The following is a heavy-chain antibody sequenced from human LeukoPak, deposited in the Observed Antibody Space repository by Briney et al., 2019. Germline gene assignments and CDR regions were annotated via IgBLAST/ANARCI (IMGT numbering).Heavy chain of an antibody. D-gene: IGHD6-19*01. V-gene: IGHV3-23*01. J-gene: IGHJ4*02. CDR1: GFTFNTYA. CDR3: AKDKQWLVHAY. Sequence: GGSLRLSCAASGFTFNTYAMSWVRQAPGKGLEWVSSISGSGGGTYYGDSVKGRFTISRDNSKNTLYLQMNSLRAEDTAVYYCAKDKQWLVHAYWGQGTLVAVSS. CDR2: ISGSGGGT.